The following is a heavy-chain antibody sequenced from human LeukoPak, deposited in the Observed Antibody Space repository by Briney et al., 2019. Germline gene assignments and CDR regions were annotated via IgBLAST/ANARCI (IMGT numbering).Heavy chain of an antibody. J-gene: IGHJ4*02. Sequence: SVKVSCKASGGTFSSYAISWVRQAPGQGLEWMGRIIPILGIANYAQKFQGRVTITADKSTSTAYMELSRLRSEDTALYYCARKDYYESSGYTPGYYFDYWGQGTLVTVSS. D-gene: IGHD3-22*01. CDR2: IIPILGIA. CDR1: GGTFSSYA. V-gene: IGHV1-69*04. CDR3: ARKDYYESSGYTPGYYFDY.